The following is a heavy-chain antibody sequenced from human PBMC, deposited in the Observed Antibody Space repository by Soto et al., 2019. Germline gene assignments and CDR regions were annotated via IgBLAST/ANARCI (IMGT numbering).Heavy chain of an antibody. CDR2: ISGSGGST. CDR1: GCTFSSYA. Sequence: GGSLRLSCAASGCTFSSYAMTWVRQAPGKGLEWVSAISGSGGSTYYADFVNGRFTISRDNSKNTLYLQMNSLRAEDTAVYYCAKDLVSVDSYYFDYWGQGTLVTVS. J-gene: IGHJ4*02. CDR3: AKDLVSVDSYYFDY. D-gene: IGHD2-2*01. V-gene: IGHV3-23*01.